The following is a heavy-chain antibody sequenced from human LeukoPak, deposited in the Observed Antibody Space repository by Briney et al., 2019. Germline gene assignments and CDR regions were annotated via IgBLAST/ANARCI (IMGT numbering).Heavy chain of an antibody. CDR2: INSDGSST. J-gene: IGHJ4*02. Sequence: GGSLRLSCAASGFTFSSYWMHWVRHAPRTGVVRVSRINSDGSSTSYADSVKGRFTISRDNAKNTLYLQMNSLRAEDTAVYYCARDLGVRYYDFWSGYPPFDYWGQGTLVTVSS. CDR3: ARDLGVRYYDFWSGYPPFDY. D-gene: IGHD3-3*01. CDR1: GFTFSSYW. V-gene: IGHV3-74*01.